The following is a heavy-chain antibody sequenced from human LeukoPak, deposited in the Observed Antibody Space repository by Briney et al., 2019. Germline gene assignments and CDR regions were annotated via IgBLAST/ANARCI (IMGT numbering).Heavy chain of an antibody. CDR2: VYYDGST. D-gene: IGHD2-2*01. V-gene: IGHV4-38-2*01. J-gene: IGHJ4*02. Sequence: SETLSLTCAVSSYSISSGYYWGWIRQPPGKGLEWIGSVYYDGSTYHNPSLKSRVTISVDMSKNQFCVKLSSVTAADTAVYYCARTVAYCSATSCYGYWGQGTLVTVSS. CDR3: ARTVAYCSATSCYGY. CDR1: SYSISSGYY.